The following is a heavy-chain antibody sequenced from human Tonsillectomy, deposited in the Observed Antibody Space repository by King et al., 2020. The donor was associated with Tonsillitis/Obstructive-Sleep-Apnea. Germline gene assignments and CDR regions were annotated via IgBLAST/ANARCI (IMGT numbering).Heavy chain of an antibody. V-gene: IGHV3-30*04. J-gene: IGHJ4*02. CDR3: ARGTYDFWSGYYPTDYFDY. D-gene: IGHD3-3*01. Sequence: AQLVQSGGGVVQPGRSLRLSCAASGFTFSSYAMHWVRQAPGKGLEWVAVISYDGSNKYYADSVKGRFTISRDNSKNTLYLQMNSLRAEDTAVYYCARGTYDFWSGYYPTDYFDYWGQGTLVTVSS. CDR1: GFTFSSYA. CDR2: ISYDGSNK.